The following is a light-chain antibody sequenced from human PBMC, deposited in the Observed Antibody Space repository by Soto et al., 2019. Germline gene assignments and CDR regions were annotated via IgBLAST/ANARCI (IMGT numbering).Light chain of an antibody. CDR1: QNISSW. J-gene: IGKJ4*01. Sequence: DIQMTQSPSTLSASIGDRVTITCRASQNISSWLSWYQQKPGKAPNLLIYQASILESGVPSRFSGSGSGTAFSLTISSLQPDDFATFYCQQYNLKSRSFGGGTKVEIK. V-gene: IGKV1-5*03. CDR3: QQYNLKSRS. CDR2: QAS.